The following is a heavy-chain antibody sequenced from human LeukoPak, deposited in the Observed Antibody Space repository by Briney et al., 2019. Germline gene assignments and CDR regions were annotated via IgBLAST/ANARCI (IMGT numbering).Heavy chain of an antibody. J-gene: IGHJ4*02. CDR1: GYTFTSYY. V-gene: IGHV1-46*01. CDR2: INPIGGST. CDR3: ATSETYGFHGTYLDY. Sequence: ASVKVSCKGSGYTFTSYYIHWVRQAPGQGLEWMGIINPIGGSTSYAQKFQGRVTMTRDTSASTVYMELNSLRSEDTAVYYCATSETYGFHGTYLDYWGQGALVTVSS. D-gene: IGHD4-17*01.